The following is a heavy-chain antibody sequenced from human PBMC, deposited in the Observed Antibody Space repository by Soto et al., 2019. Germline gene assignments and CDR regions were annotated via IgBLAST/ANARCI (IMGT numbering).Heavy chain of an antibody. CDR1: GGSISSSSYY. Sequence: QLQLQESGPGLVKPSETLSLTCSVSGGSISSSSYYWGWIRQPPGKGLEWIGSISYSGSTYYNPSLKSRVTISVDTSKNQFSLKLSSVTAADTAVYYCARRVANWGHFDYWGQGTLVTVSS. D-gene: IGHD7-27*01. V-gene: IGHV4-39*01. CDR2: ISYSGST. J-gene: IGHJ4*02. CDR3: ARRVANWGHFDY.